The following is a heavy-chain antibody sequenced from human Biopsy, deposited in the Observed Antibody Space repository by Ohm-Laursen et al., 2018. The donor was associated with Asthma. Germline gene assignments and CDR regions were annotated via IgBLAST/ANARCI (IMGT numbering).Heavy chain of an antibody. V-gene: IGHV4-59*07. CDR3: ARGVDRVTGLLDHFDS. D-gene: IGHD2-21*02. CDR2: VYYSGST. CDR1: GGSINNFY. Sequence: SDTLSLTRIVSGGSINNFYWSWIRQPPGKGLESIGHVYYSGSTNYNPSLKSRVTISIDASKNQFSLKLTSVTAADTAVYYCARGVDRVTGLLDHFDSWGQGTLVTVSS. J-gene: IGHJ4*02.